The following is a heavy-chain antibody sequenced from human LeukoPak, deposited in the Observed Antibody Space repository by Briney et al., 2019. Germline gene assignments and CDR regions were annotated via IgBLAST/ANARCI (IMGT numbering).Heavy chain of an antibody. CDR1: GGSFSGYY. CDR3: ARDNRKNDYVWGSYRYLYYFDY. D-gene: IGHD3-16*02. V-gene: IGHV4-31*11. J-gene: IGHJ4*02. Sequence: SETLSLTCAVHGGSFSGYYWSWIRQHPGKGLEWIGYIYYSGSTYYNPSLKSRVTISVDTSKNQFSLKLSSVTAADTAVYYCARDNRKNDYVWGSYRYLYYFDYWGQGTLVTVSS. CDR2: IYYSGST.